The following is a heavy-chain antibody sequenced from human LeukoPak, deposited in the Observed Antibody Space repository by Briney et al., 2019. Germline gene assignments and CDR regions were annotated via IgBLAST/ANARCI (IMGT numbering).Heavy chain of an antibody. Sequence: GGSLSLSCAASGFTFSSYAMSWVRQAPGEGLEWVSAISGSGGSTYYADSVKGRFTISRDNSKNTLYLQMNSLRAEDTAVYYCASRIAVAGPFDYWGQGTLVTVSS. V-gene: IGHV3-23*01. CDR2: ISGSGGST. D-gene: IGHD6-19*01. CDR1: GFTFSSYA. J-gene: IGHJ4*02. CDR3: ASRIAVAGPFDY.